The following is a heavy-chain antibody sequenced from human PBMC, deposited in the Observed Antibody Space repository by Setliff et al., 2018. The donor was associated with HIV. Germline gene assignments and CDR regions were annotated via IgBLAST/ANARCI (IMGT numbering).Heavy chain of an antibody. V-gene: IGHV4-34*01. CDR2: ISHTGRA. CDR3: AGDQRLPGVQPPYWYFDL. J-gene: IGHJ2*01. Sequence: PSETLSLTCAVYGGSFSDSYYNWIRQPLGKGLEWIGEISHTGRANYNSSLKSRVTMSVDTSTSQISLTLSSLTAADTAVYYCAGDQRLPGVQPPYWYFDLWGRGTLVTVSS. D-gene: IGHD7-27*01. CDR1: GGSFSDSY.